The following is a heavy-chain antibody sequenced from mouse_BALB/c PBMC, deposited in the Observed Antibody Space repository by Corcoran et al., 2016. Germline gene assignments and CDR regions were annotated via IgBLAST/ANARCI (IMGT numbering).Heavy chain of an antibody. J-gene: IGHJ3*01. Sequence: QVQLQQSGPELVKPGASVKMSCKASGYTFTDYVISWVKQRTGQGLEWIGEIYPGSGSTYYNEKFKGNATLTADKSSNTAYMQLSSLTSEDSAVYFCARSANYFAYWGQGTLVTVSA. V-gene: IGHV1-81*01. D-gene: IGHD2-1*01. CDR3: ARSANYFAY. CDR2: IYPGSGST. CDR1: GYTFTDYV.